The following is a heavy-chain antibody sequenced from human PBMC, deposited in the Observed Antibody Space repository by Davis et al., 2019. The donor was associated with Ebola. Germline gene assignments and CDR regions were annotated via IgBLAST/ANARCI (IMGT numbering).Heavy chain of an antibody. Sequence: SLKISCVVSGFTFNNYALHWVRQSPGKGLEWVSGISWNSDSIGYADSVKGRFTISRDNAEKSLYLQMNSLRDEDTALYYCAKDIGYTTSSRYNYGLHVWGQGTTVTVSS. CDR2: ISWNSDSI. V-gene: IGHV3-9*01. CDR1: GFTFNNYA. J-gene: IGHJ6*02. D-gene: IGHD2-15*01. CDR3: AKDIGYTTSSRYNYGLHV.